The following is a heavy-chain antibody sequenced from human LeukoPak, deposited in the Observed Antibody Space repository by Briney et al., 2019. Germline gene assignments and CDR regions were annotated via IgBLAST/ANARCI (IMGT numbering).Heavy chain of an antibody. CDR1: GFTFSSYW. CDR2: IKQDGSEQ. Sequence: GGSLRLSCAASGFTFSSYWMNWVRQAPGKGLEWVANIKQDGSEQYYVDSVKGRFTLSRDNSKNTLYLQMHSLRPEDTAVYYCAKPDSSSWYPDGWGQGTLVTVSS. V-gene: IGHV3-7*01. CDR3: AKPDSSSWYPDG. J-gene: IGHJ4*02. D-gene: IGHD6-13*01.